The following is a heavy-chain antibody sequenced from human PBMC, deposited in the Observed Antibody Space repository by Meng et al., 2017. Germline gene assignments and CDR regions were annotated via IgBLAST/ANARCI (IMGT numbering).Heavy chain of an antibody. V-gene: IGHV1-2*06. Sequence: QVQQVPSGLGGKKPGASVKLSCTPFGYTFAAYWIHWLRQAPGQGLEWMGRIDPNNDHTQYAQNFQGRVTMTSDTSIRTVYMELNGLRSDDTAVYYCARDEDISAAGKLFGDYWGQGTLVTVSS. CDR2: IDPNNDHT. CDR3: ARDEDISAAGKLFGDY. CDR1: GYTFAAYW. D-gene: IGHD6-13*01. J-gene: IGHJ4*02.